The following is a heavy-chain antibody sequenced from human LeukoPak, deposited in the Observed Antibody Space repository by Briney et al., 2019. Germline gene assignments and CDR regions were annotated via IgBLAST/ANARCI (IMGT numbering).Heavy chain of an antibody. CDR3: ARISGDFGHLGDP. Sequence: ASVQVSCKASGYSSTKYAMNWVRQAPGHGLEWMGWINTKTGNPTYAQGFTGRFVFSLDTSVSTAFLQISSLKTEDTAVYYCARISGDFGHLGDPWGQGTLVTVSS. CDR2: INTKTGNP. D-gene: IGHD3-16*01. CDR1: GYSSTKYA. V-gene: IGHV7-4-1*02. J-gene: IGHJ5*02.